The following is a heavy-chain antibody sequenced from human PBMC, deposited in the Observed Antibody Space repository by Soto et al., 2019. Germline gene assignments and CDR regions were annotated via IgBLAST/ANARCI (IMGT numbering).Heavy chain of an antibody. CDR1: GFTFSSYW. CDR2: IKQDGSEK. Sequence: GGSLRLSCAASGFTFSSYWMSCVRQAPGKGLEWVANIKQDGSEKYYVDSVKGRFTISRDNAKNSLYLQMNSMRAEDTAVYYCASSNYYYYYGMDVWGQGTTVTVSS. CDR3: ASSNYYYYYGMDV. J-gene: IGHJ6*02. V-gene: IGHV3-7*03.